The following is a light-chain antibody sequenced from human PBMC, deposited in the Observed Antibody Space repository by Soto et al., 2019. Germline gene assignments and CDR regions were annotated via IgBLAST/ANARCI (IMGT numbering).Light chain of an antibody. V-gene: IGLV1-40*01. J-gene: IGLJ3*02. CDR3: QSYDSSLSASGV. Sequence: QPVLTQPPSVSGVPGQRVTISCTGSSSNIGAGYAVHWYQQLPGTAPKLLIYGNTNRPSGVPDRFSGSRSGTSASLAITGLQAEDEADYYCQSYDSSLSASGVFGGGTKLTVL. CDR1: SSNIGAGYA. CDR2: GNT.